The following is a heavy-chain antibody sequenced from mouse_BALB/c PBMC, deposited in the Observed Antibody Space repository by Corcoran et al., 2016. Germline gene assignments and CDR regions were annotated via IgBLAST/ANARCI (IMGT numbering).Heavy chain of an antibody. CDR1: GYTFTNYG. D-gene: IGHD4-1*01. CDR3: ARWELGRIAY. V-gene: IGHV9-1*02. Sequence: QIQLVQAGPELKKPGETVKISCKASGYTFTNYGMNWVKQAPGKGLKWMGWINTYTGEPTYADDFKGRFAFSLETSASTAYLQINNLKNEDMATYFCARWELGRIAYWGQGTLVTVSA. J-gene: IGHJ3*01. CDR2: INTYTGEP.